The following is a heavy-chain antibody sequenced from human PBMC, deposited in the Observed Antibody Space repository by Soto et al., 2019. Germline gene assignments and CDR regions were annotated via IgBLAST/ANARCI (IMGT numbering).Heavy chain of an antibody. V-gene: IGHV1-69*01. CDR3: ARVKENCSTTSCYKFFDF. D-gene: IGHD2-2*02. Sequence: QVQLVQSGAEVKKPGSSVKVSCMASGGTFSSYAVSWVRQAPGQGLEWVGEIIPMYGMPNLAHRFQGRVTVTADESTSTVYMEVSSLRSEDTAIYYCARVKENCSTTSCYKFFDFWGQGTLVTVSS. CDR2: IIPMYGMP. CDR1: GGTFSSYA. J-gene: IGHJ4*02.